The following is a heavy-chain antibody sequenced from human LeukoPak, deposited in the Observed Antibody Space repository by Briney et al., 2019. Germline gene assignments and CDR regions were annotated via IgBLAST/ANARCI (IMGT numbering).Heavy chain of an antibody. Sequence: ASVKVSCKASGYTFTSYGISWVRQAPGQGLEWMGWINPNSGGTNYAQKFQGRVTMTRDTSISTAYMELSRLRSDDTAVYYCARAIYDFWSGYSGSEGIFDYWGQGTLVTVSS. CDR2: INPNSGGT. V-gene: IGHV1-2*02. CDR3: ARAIYDFWSGYSGSEGIFDY. CDR1: GYTFTSYG. D-gene: IGHD3-3*01. J-gene: IGHJ4*02.